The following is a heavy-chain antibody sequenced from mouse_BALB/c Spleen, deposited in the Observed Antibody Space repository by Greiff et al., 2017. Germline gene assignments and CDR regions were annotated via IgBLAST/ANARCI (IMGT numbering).Heavy chain of an antibody. CDR3: AREGLRRGTDYFDY. D-gene: IGHD2-4*01. CDR1: GYTFTSYW. V-gene: IGHV1S41*01. CDR2: IAPGSGST. J-gene: IGHJ2*01. Sequence: DLVKPGASVKLSCKASGYTFTSYWINWIKQRPGQGLEWIGRIAPGSGSTYYNEMFKGKATLTVDTSSSTAYIQLSSLSSEDSAVYFCAREGLRRGTDYFDYWGQGTTLTVSS.